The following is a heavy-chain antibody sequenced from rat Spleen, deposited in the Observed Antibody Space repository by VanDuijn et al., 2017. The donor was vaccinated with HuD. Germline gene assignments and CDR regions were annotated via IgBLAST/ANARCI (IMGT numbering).Heavy chain of an antibody. Sequence: QVQLKESGPDLVQPSQTLSLTCTVSGFSLTSYGVSWVRQPPGKGLEWIAAISSGGSTYYNSVLKSRLSINRDTSKSQVFLKMNSLQTEDTVMYFCARSLYVYNDVMDAWGQGASVTVSS. J-gene: IGHJ4*01. CDR1: GFSLTSYG. CDR2: ISSGGST. CDR3: ARSLYVYNDVMDA. V-gene: IGHV2S8*01. D-gene: IGHD1-6*01.